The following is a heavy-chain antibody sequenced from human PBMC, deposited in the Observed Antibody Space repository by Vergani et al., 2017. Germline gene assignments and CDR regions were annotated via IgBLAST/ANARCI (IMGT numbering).Heavy chain of an antibody. V-gene: IGHV4-34*01. D-gene: IGHD1-26*01. CDR3: ARRAERWETLLRDDFDV. CDR2: ISHSGTI. J-gene: IGHJ3*01. CDR1: GGSLSGYY. Sequence: QVQLPQWGPGLLKPSETLSLTCAVYGGSLSGYYWSWIRLAPGKGLEWIGEISHSGTINYNPTLKSPFNVSIDTSRDHFSLKLRSVSAADTAVYFCARRAERWETLLRDDFDVWGQGTFVTVSP.